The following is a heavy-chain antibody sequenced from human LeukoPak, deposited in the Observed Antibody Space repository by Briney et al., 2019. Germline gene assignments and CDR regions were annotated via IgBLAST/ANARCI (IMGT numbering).Heavy chain of an antibody. CDR1: GDSITSNLHF. CDR3: ARGPGYSSTTDAFEI. Sequence: SETLSLTCSVSGDSITSNLHFWNWVRQPAGKGLEWIGRIYTGKITNYNPSVKSRVTISVDTSKNQFSLKLSSVTAADTAVYYCARGPGYSSTTDAFEIWGQGTMVTVSS. V-gene: IGHV4-61*02. CDR2: IYTGKIT. J-gene: IGHJ3*02. D-gene: IGHD6-13*01.